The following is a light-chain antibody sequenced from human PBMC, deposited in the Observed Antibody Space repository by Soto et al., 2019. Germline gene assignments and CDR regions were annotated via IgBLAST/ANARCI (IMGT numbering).Light chain of an antibody. CDR1: QTIDNH. V-gene: IGKV3D-15*01. J-gene: IGKJ1*01. Sequence: IVMTQSPATLSLSPGERATLSCRASQTIDNHLAWYQQIPGQAPRLLMYAASTRATGIPARFSGSGSGTEFTLTISSLQSEDFAVYYCQEYNKWPSWTFGRGTKVEIK. CDR2: AAS. CDR3: QEYNKWPSWT.